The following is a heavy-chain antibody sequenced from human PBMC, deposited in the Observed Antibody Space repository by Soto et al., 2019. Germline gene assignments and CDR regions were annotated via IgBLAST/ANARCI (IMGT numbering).Heavy chain of an antibody. CDR3: AKGRHYGSGTYYDY. D-gene: IGHD3-10*01. CDR2: ISGSGGST. CDR1: GFTFSNYA. J-gene: IGHJ4*02. Sequence: GGSLRLSCAASGFTFSNYAMTWVRQAPGKGLEWVSGISGSGGSTYYADSVKGRFTISRDNSKNTLSLQMNSLRAEDTAVYYCAKGRHYGSGTYYDYWGQGTLVTVSS. V-gene: IGHV3-23*01.